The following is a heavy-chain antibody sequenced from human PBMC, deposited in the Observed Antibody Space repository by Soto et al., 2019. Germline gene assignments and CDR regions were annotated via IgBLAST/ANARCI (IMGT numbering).Heavy chain of an antibody. J-gene: IGHJ6*02. CDR1: GGTFSSYA. D-gene: IGHD2-21*02. CDR3: ARASTYCGGDCYPLLDV. CDR2: IIPIFGTA. Sequence: QVQLVQSGAEVKKPGSSVKVSCKASGGTFSSYAISWVRQAPGQGREWMGGIIPIFGTANYAQKFQGRVTITADESTSTAYMELSSLRSEDTAVYYFARASTYCGGDCYPLLDVWGQGTTVTVSS. V-gene: IGHV1-69*01.